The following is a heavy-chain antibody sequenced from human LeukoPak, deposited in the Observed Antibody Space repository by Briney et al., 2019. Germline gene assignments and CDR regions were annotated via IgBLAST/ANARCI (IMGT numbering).Heavy chain of an antibody. J-gene: IGHJ6*02. CDR2: IYSGGST. CDR1: GFTVSSNY. Sequence: GGSLRLSCAASGFTVSSNYMSWVRQAPGKGLEWVSVIYSGGSTYYADSVKGRFTISRHNSKNTLYLQMNSLRAEDTAVYYCANQAIFLVYPGIAAAGTDMDVWGQGTTVTVSS. D-gene: IGHD6-13*01. V-gene: IGHV3-53*04. CDR3: ANQAIFLVYPGIAAAGTDMDV.